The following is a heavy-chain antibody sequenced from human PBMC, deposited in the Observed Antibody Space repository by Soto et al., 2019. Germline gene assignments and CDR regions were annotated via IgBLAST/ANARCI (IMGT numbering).Heavy chain of an antibody. CDR1: GGTFSSYA. CDR3: ARGKDRGFSGDYGMDV. V-gene: IGHV1-69*06. D-gene: IGHD2-21*01. CDR2: IIPIFGTA. Sequence: SVKVSCKASGGTFSSYAISWVRQAPGQGLEWMGGIIPIFGTANYAQKFQGRVTITADKSTSTAYMELSSLRSEDTAVSYCARGKDRGFSGDYGMDVWGQGTTVAVSS. J-gene: IGHJ6*02.